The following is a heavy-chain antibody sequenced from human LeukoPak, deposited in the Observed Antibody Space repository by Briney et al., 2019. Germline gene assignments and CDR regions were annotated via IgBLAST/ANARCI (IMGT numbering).Heavy chain of an antibody. CDR1: GGSISSSNW. CDR2: IYHSGST. J-gene: IGHJ3*02. Sequence: PSETLSLTCAVSGGSISSSNWWSWVRQPPGKGLEWIGEIYHSGSTNYNPSLKSRVTISVDKSKNQFSLKLSSVTAADTAVYYCARRNDYVWGSYREQHAFDIWGQGTMVTVSS. D-gene: IGHD3-16*02. V-gene: IGHV4-4*02. CDR3: ARRNDYVWGSYREQHAFDI.